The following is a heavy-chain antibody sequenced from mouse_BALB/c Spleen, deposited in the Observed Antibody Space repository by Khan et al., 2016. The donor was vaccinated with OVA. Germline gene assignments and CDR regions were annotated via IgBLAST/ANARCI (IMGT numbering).Heavy chain of an antibody. CDR2: IWSDGST. CDR1: GFSLTSYG. V-gene: IGHV2-6*02. CDR3: ARGCDGYSSLYAMDY. J-gene: IGHJ4*01. Sequence: QVQLKESGPGLVAPSQSLSITCTVSGFSLTSYGVHWVRQPPGKGLAWLVVIWSDGSTNYNSVLKSRLSISKDNSKSQVFLKMNSLQTDDTAIYYCARGCDGYSSLYAMDYWGQGTSGTVSS. D-gene: IGHD2-3*01.